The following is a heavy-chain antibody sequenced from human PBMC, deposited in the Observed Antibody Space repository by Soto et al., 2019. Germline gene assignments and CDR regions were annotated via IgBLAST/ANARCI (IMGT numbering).Heavy chain of an antibody. CDR1: GYTFTSYG. CDR3: ARDLQGHAIPGYYYYGMDV. Sequence: GASVKFSCKASGYTFTSYGISWVRQAPGQGLEWMGWISAYNGNTNYAQKLQGRVTMTTDTSTSTAYMELRSLRSDDTAVYYCARDLQGHAIPGYYYYGMDVWGQGTTVTVSS. J-gene: IGHJ6*02. CDR2: ISAYNGNT. V-gene: IGHV1-18*04. D-gene: IGHD2-8*01.